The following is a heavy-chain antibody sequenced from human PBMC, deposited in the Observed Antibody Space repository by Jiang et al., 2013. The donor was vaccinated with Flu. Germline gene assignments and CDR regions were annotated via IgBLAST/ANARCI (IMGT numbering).Heavy chain of an antibody. J-gene: IGHJ3*02. Sequence: GAEVKKPGASVKVSCRASGYTFSTHYIHWVRQAPGQGLEWMGWINPESGGASPAQKFQGRVTLTRDASVSTVYLELNRLTSDDTAIYYCARVGNGLDIWGQGTLVTVSA. CDR1: GYTFSTHY. CDR2: INPESGGA. D-gene: IGHD2-8*01. V-gene: IGHV1-2*02. CDR3: ARVGNGLDI.